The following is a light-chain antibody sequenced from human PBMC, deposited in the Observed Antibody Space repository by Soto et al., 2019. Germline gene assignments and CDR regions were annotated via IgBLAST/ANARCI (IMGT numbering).Light chain of an antibody. CDR1: SSDVGVYNY. CDR3: SSYAGSNNLGHV. CDR2: DVS. Sequence: QSALTQPPSASGSPGQSFTISCTGTSSDVGVYNYVSWYQQHPGKAPKLMIYDVSKRPSGVPYRFSGSKSGNTASLTVSGXQAEDVADYYCSSYAGSNNLGHVFGTGTKVTVL. J-gene: IGLJ1*01. V-gene: IGLV2-8*01.